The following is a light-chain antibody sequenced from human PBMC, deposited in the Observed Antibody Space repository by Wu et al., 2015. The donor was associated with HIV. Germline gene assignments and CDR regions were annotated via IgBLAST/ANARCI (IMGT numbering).Light chain of an antibody. CDR2: DAS. CDR1: QSXASF. J-gene: IGKJ2*01. Sequence: SCRASQSXASFLAWYQQKPGQAPRLLIYDASNRATGIPARFSGSGSGTDFTLTISSLEPEDFAVYYCQQRRYWPLYTFGQGTKLEI. CDR3: QQRRYWPLYT. V-gene: IGKV3-11*01.